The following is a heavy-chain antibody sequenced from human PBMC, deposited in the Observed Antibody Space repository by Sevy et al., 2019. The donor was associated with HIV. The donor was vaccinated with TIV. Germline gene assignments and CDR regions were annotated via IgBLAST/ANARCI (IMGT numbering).Heavy chain of an antibody. D-gene: IGHD6-19*01. J-gene: IGHJ4*02. CDR1: GGSISSGSYY. CDR2: IYTSGIT. V-gene: IGHV4-61*02. CDR3: AREWPGAVAALHFDY. Sequence: SETLSLTCTVSGGSISSGSYYWSWIRQPAGKGLEWIGRIYTSGITNYNPSLKSRVTISVDTSKNQFSLKLSSVTAADTAVYYCAREWPGAVAALHFDYWGQGTLVTVSS.